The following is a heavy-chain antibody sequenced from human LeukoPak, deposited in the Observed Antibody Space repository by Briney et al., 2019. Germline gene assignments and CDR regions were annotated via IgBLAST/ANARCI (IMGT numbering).Heavy chain of an antibody. D-gene: IGHD3-22*01. V-gene: IGHV3-23*01. CDR3: AKVGSGYSFDY. J-gene: IGHJ4*02. Sequence: GGSLRLSCAAPGFTFSTYPMSWVRQAPGKGLEWVSGISYSAISTFYADSVKGRFTISRDNSKNTLYLQMNSLRSEDTAVYYCAKVGSGYSFDYWGQGTLVTVSS. CDR2: ISYSAIST. CDR1: GFTFSTYP.